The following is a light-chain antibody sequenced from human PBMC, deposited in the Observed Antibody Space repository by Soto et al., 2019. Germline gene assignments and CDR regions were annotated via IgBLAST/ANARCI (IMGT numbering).Light chain of an antibody. J-gene: IGKJ5*01. Sequence: DIGMTQSPASLSWCVGGRVRSGCRASQSISSHLNWYQHKPVQAPNLLMSTVPNLHSGVPSRFSGSGSGTDFTLTISSLQPEDFATYYCQQSYSTPISFGQGTRLEIK. V-gene: IGKV1-39*01. CDR3: QQSYSTPIS. CDR1: QSISSH. CDR2: TVP.